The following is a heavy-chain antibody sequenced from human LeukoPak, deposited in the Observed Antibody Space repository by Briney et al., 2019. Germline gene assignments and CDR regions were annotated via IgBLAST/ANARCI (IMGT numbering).Heavy chain of an antibody. CDR1: GGSISDYS. CDR2: IYYSGSA. D-gene: IGHD6-6*01. CDR3: ARDLGSAARPIDY. J-gene: IGHJ4*02. Sequence: SETLSLTCTVSGGSISDYSWSWIRQPPGKGLEWIGNIYYSGSANHNPSLKSRVTISRDTSKNQFSLKLTSVTTADTAVYYCARDLGSAARPIDYWGQGTLVTVSS. V-gene: IGHV4-59*01.